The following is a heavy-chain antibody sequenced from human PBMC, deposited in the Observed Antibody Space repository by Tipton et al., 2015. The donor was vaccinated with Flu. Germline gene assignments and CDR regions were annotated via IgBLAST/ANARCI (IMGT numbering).Heavy chain of an antibody. Sequence: SLRLSCATSGFIFSAFWMSWVRQAPGKGLEWVANLKQDGSETYYVDSVKGRFTISRDNAKGSLYLQMDSLRSEDTAVYYCSISLNSWGQGTLVTVSS. D-gene: IGHD1-7*01. CDR2: LKQDGSET. J-gene: IGHJ4*02. CDR1: GFIFSAFW. CDR3: SISLNS. V-gene: IGHV3-7*01.